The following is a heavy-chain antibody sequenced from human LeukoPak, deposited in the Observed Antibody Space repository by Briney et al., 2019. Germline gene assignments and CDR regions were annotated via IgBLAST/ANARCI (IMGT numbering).Heavy chain of an antibody. J-gene: IGHJ2*01. V-gene: IGHV4-39*01. Sequence: SETLSLTCTVSGGSISSSSYYWGWIRQPPGKGLEWIGSIYYSGSTYYNPSLKSRVTISVDTSKNQFSLKLSSVTAADTAVYYCARHPSIAVEYWYFELWGRGTLVTVSS. CDR1: GGSISSSSYY. CDR3: ARHPSIAVEYWYFEL. CDR2: IYYSGST. D-gene: IGHD6-19*01.